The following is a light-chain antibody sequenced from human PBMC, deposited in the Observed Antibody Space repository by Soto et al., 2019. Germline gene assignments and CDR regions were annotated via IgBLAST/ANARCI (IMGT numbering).Light chain of an antibody. CDR1: SSVVGGYNY. CDR2: DVS. V-gene: IGLV2-11*01. CDR3: CSYAGNYTHV. J-gene: IGLJ1*01. Sequence: QSALTQPRSVSGSPGQSVTISCTGTSSVVGGYNYVSWYQQHPGKAPKLMIYDVSKRPSGVPDRFSGSKSGNTASLTISGLLAEDEADYYCCSYAGNYTHVFGTGTKLTVL.